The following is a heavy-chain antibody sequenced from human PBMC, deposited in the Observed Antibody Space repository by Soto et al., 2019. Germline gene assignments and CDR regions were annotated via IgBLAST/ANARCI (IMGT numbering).Heavy chain of an antibody. Sequence: QVQLVQPGAEVKKPGSSVTVSCKASGGTFSSYTISWVRQAPGQGLEWMGGIIPIFGTANYAQKFQGRVTITADESTGAAYMELSSLRSEDTAVYYCARGNHRWLQLWYFDLWGRGTLGTVSS. CDR3: ARGNHRWLQLWYFDL. CDR1: GGTFSSYT. CDR2: IIPIFGTA. D-gene: IGHD5-12*01. V-gene: IGHV1-69*12. J-gene: IGHJ2*01.